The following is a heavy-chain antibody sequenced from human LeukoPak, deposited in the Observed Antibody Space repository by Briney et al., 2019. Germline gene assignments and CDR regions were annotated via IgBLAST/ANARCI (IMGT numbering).Heavy chain of an antibody. Sequence: PGGSLRLSCAASGFTFSSYSMNWVRQAPGKGLEWVSSISSSSSYIYYADSVKGRFTISRDNAKNSLYLQMNSLRAEDTAVYYCARDTGAYYDSGGLGYWGQGTLVTVSS. V-gene: IGHV3-21*01. J-gene: IGHJ4*02. D-gene: IGHD3-22*01. CDR2: ISSSSSYI. CDR1: GFTFSSYS. CDR3: ARDTGAYYDSGGLGY.